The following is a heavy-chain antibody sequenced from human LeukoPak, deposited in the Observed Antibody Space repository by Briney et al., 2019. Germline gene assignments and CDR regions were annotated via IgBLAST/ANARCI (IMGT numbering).Heavy chain of an antibody. D-gene: IGHD2-2*02. V-gene: IGHV1-69*05. J-gene: IGHJ4*02. Sequence: SVKVSCKASGGTFSSYAISWVRQAPGQGLEWMGGIIPIFGTANYAQKFQGRVTITTDESTSTAYMELSSLRSGDTAVYYCARGYCSSTSCYTSPVGYYFDYWGQGTLVTVSS. CDR1: GGTFSSYA. CDR2: IIPIFGTA. CDR3: ARGYCSSTSCYTSPVGYYFDY.